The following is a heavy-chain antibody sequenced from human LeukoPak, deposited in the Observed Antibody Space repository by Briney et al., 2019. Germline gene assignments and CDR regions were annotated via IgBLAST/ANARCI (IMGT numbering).Heavy chain of an antibody. CDR1: GGTFSIYA. CDR3: ARRNSYGFIFDY. V-gene: IGHV1-69*05. Sequence: ASVKVSCTASGGTFSIYAISWVRQAPGQGLEWMGGIIPIFGTANYAQKFQGRVTITTDESTSTAYMELSSLRSEDTAVYYCARRNSYGFIFDYWGQGTLVTVSS. CDR2: IIPIFGTA. J-gene: IGHJ4*02. D-gene: IGHD5-18*01.